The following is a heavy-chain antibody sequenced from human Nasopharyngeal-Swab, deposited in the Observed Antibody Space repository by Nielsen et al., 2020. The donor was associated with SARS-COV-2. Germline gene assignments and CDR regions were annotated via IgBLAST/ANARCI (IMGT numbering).Heavy chain of an antibody. CDR3: ARLLAYCGGDCYSGSYYYYGMDV. J-gene: IGHJ6*02. V-gene: IGHV1-2*02. D-gene: IGHD2-21*02. CDR2: INPNSGGT. Sequence: ASVKVSCTASGYTFTGYYMHWVRQAPGQGLEWMGWINPNSGGTNYAQKFQGRVTMTRDTSISTAYMELSRLRSDDTAVYYCARLLAYCGGDCYSGSYYYYGMDVWGQGTTVTVSS. CDR1: GYTFTGYY.